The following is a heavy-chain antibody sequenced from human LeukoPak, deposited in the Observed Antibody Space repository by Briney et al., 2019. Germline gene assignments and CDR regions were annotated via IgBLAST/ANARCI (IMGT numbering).Heavy chain of an antibody. CDR2: ISHSGTT. D-gene: IGHD1-14*01. CDR3: AREVGNSYYYYYMDV. V-gene: IGHV4-39*07. CDR1: GGSFSSYIYP. J-gene: IGHJ6*03. Sequence: PSETLSLTCTVSGGSFSSYIYPWGWIRQPPGKGLEWIGSISHSGTTYYNPSLKSRVTISIDTSKSQFSLKLNSATAADTAVYYCAREVGNSYYYYYMDVWGRGTTVTVSS.